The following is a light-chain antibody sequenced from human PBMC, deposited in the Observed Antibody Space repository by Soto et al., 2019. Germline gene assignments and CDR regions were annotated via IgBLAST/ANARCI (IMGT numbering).Light chain of an antibody. Sequence: EIVLTQSPGTLSLSPGERATLSCRASQSVSSSYLAWYQQKPGQAPRLLIYGASSRATGIPDRFSGSGSGTDFALTISRLESEDFAVYYCQQYPTWTFGQGTKVEIK. V-gene: IGKV3-20*01. J-gene: IGKJ1*01. CDR3: QQYPTWT. CDR1: QSVSSSY. CDR2: GAS.